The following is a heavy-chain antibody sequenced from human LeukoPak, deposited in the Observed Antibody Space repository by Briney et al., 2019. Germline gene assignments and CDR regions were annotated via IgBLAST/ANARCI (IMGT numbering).Heavy chain of an antibody. Sequence: PSETLSLTCAVYGGSFSGYYWSWIRQPPGKGLEWIGEINHSGSTNYNPSLKSRVTISVDTSKNQFSLKLSSVTAADTAAYYCARGYTGYSSGTIDYWGQGTLVTVSS. CDR1: GGSFSGYY. D-gene: IGHD6-19*01. CDR3: ARGYTGYSSGTIDY. V-gene: IGHV4-34*01. J-gene: IGHJ4*02. CDR2: INHSGST.